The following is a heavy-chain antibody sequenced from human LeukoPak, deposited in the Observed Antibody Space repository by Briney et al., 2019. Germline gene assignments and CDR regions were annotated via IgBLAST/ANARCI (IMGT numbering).Heavy chain of an antibody. CDR3: AKVPHYGGNSPYFDS. CDR2: IYSGGST. Sequence: GGSLRLSCAASGFTFSSYAMSWVRQAPGKGLEWISSIYSGGSTYYTDSVKGRFTISRDNSKNTLYLQMNSLRAEDTAVYYCAKVPHYGGNSPYFDSWGQGTLVTVSS. J-gene: IGHJ4*02. V-gene: IGHV3-66*01. CDR1: GFTFSSYA. D-gene: IGHD4-23*01.